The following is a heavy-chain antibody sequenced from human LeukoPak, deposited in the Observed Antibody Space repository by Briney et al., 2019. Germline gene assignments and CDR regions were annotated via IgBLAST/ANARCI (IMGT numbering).Heavy chain of an antibody. D-gene: IGHD2-15*01. J-gene: IGHJ4*02. CDR3: ARDHYCSGGSCYPTTVDY. Sequence: ASVKVSFKASGYTFTSYGISWVRQAPGQGLEWMGWISAYNGNTNYAQKLPGRVTMTTDTSTSKAYMELRSLRSDDTAVYYCARDHYCSGGSCYPTTVDYWGQGTLVTVSS. CDR2: ISAYNGNT. CDR1: GYTFTSYG. V-gene: IGHV1-18*01.